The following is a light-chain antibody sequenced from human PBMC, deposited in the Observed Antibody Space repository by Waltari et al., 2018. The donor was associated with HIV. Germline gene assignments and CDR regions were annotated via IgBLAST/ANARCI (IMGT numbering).Light chain of an antibody. CDR1: SSNVGRDDL. CDR3: CSCPRSGIRYV. V-gene: IGLV2-23*02. Sequence: QSALTQHASVSGSPGPSITISCTAHSSNVGRDDLVSRYQQHTGEAPTIIIYEITKRPSGVSNRFSGSKSGNTASLTISGLQAEDEADYYCCSCPRSGIRYVFGTGTKVTVL. J-gene: IGLJ1*01. CDR2: EIT.